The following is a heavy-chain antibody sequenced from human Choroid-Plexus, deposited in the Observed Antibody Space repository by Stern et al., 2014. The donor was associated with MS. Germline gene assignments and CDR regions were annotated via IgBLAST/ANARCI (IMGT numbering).Heavy chain of an antibody. D-gene: IGHD2/OR15-2a*01. CDR1: GFTFGSCA. J-gene: IGHJ5*02. V-gene: IGHV3-30*18. CDR3: AKDRHYLTYFFDH. CDR2: VSYDGSNK. Sequence: VQLVESGGGVVQPGRPLRLSCVASGFTFGSCAMPWVRPARGKGLARVAGVSYDGSNKYYADSVKGRFTISRDNSQNTLYMQMSSLRPEDTAVYYCAKDRHYLTYFFDHWGQGSLVTVSS.